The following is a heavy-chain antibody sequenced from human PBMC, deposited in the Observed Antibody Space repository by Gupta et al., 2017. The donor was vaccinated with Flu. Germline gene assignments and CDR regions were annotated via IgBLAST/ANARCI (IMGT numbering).Heavy chain of an antibody. Sequence: QVQLVQSGAEVKKPGASVKVSCKASGYTFTSYDISWVRQAPGQGLGCMGWMNPNSGKTGSALRGLGRVTMTTKTSVSTAYTAVGRPTFVQKAADSWAGDGGGYCQDLAWMNPWGRG. V-gene: IGHV1-8*01. CDR1: GYTFTSYD. CDR3: AGDGGGYCQDLAWMNP. CDR2: MNPNSGKT. D-gene: IGHD3-16*01. J-gene: IGHJ2*01.